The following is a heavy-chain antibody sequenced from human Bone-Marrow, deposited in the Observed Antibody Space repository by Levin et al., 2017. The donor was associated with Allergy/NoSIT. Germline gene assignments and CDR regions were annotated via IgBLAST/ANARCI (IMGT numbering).Heavy chain of an antibody. V-gene: IGHV4-39*01. D-gene: IGHD1-14*01. J-gene: IGHJ4*02. CDR1: GGSISTSNYY. CDR2: IYYNGRS. Sequence: SETLSLTCSVSGGSISTSNYYWGWVRQPPGKGLQWIGSIYYNGRSYYEPSLKSRLSMSVDTSKNQFSLELKSVTAADTAVYFCARLEKDTTRLIHNRRRQQKERTDDFDYWGQGLMVTVSS. CDR3: ARLEKDTTRLIHNRRRQQKERTDDFDY.